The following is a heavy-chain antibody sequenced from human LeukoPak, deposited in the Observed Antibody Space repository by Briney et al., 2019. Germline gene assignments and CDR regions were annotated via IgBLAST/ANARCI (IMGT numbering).Heavy chain of an antibody. J-gene: IGHJ6*02. CDR1: GFTFSSYS. V-gene: IGHV3-21*04. CDR3: AKVPYSDYGSGRPPFMDV. CDR2: ISSSSSYI. D-gene: IGHD3-10*01. Sequence: GGSLRLSCAASGFTFSSYSMNWVRQAPGKGLEWVSSISSSSSYIYYADSVKGRFTISRDNAKNSLYLQMNSLRAEDTAIYYCAKVPYSDYGSGRPPFMDVWGQGTTVAVSS.